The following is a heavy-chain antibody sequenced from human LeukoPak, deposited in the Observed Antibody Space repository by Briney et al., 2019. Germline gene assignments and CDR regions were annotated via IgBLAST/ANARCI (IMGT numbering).Heavy chain of an antibody. D-gene: IGHD1-26*01. CDR1: GFTFSSYS. J-gene: IGHJ3*01. CDR3: VREASGVSSSAFDV. V-gene: IGHV3-74*01. Sequence: PGGSLRLSCAASGFTFSSYSMHWVRQAPGKGLVWVSRINSDGTNTDYADSVKGRFTISRDNAKNTLYMQMNSLRVDDTAVYYCVREASGVSSSAFDVWGQGTMVTVSS. CDR2: INSDGTNT.